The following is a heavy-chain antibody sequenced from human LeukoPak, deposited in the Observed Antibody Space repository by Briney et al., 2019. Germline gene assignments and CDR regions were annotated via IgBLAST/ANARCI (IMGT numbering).Heavy chain of an antibody. V-gene: IGHV4-4*02. Sequence: SETLSLTCAVSGDSISSSNWWSWVRQPPGKGLEWIGEIYHSGSTNYNPSLKSRVTISVDKSKNQFSLKLSSVTAADTAVYYCARVQLIVVVPAAMHRWFDPWGQGTLVTVSS. J-gene: IGHJ5*02. CDR3: ARVQLIVVVPAAMHRWFDP. CDR2: IYHSGST. CDR1: GDSISSSNW. D-gene: IGHD2-2*01.